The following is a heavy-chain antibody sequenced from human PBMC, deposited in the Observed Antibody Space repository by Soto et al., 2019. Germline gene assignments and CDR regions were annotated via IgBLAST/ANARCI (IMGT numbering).Heavy chain of an antibody. D-gene: IGHD2-8*01. V-gene: IGHV5-51*01. CDR2: IYPGDSDT. Sequence: GESLKISCKGSGYSFTSYWIGWVRQMPGKGLEWMGIIYPGDSDTRYSPSFQGQVTISADKSISTAYLQWSSLKASDTAMYYCARSSHCTNGVCYQSYYYYGMDVWGQGTTVTVSS. CDR1: GYSFTSYW. CDR3: ARSSHCTNGVCYQSYYYYGMDV. J-gene: IGHJ6*02.